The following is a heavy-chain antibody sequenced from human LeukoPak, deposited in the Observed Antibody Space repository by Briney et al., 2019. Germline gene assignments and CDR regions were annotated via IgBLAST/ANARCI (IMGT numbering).Heavy chain of an antibody. Sequence: SETLSLTCAVSGHSISSGYYWGWIRQPPGKGLEWIGSIYHSGSTYYNPSLKSRVTISVDTSKNQFSLKLSSVTAADTAVYYCARQLYFDYWGQGTLVTVSS. V-gene: IGHV4-38-2*01. CDR1: GHSISSGYY. CDR2: IYHSGST. J-gene: IGHJ4*02. CDR3: ARQLYFDY. D-gene: IGHD1-1*01.